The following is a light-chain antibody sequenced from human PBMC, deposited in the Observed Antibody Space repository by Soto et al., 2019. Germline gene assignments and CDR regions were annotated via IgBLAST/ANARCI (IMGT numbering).Light chain of an antibody. J-gene: IGKJ4*01. V-gene: IGKV3-20*01. Sequence: EIGLTQSPGTLSLSPGERATLSCRASQSVSSSYLAWYQQKPGQAPRLLIYDASSKAAGIPDRFSGSGSGTEFTVTSSRLEPEEFAVYYCQQYGSSPLTFGGGTKVEIK. CDR2: DAS. CDR3: QQYGSSPLT. CDR1: QSVSSSY.